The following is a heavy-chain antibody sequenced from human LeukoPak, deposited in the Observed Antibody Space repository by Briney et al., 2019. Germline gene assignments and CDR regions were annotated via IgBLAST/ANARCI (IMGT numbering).Heavy chain of an antibody. J-gene: IGHJ5*02. CDR2: ISGSGGST. V-gene: IGHV3-23*01. CDR1: GFTFSSYA. D-gene: IGHD3-9*01. Sequence: GGSLRLSCAASGFTFSSYAMSWVRQAPGKGLEWVSAISGSGGSTYYADSVKGRFTISRGNSKNTLYLQMNSLRADDTAVYYCAKGYYDILTDYFRNWFNPWGQGTLVIVSS. CDR3: AKGYYDILTDYFRNWFNP.